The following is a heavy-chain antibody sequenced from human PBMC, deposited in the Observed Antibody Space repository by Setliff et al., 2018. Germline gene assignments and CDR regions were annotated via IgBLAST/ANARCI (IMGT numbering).Heavy chain of an antibody. V-gene: IGHV4-59*01. J-gene: IGHJ2*01. Sequence: SETLSLTCSVSGGSISGYYWNWLRQTPGKGLEWVGHIYYNGDTKYNPSLQSRVTMSVDTSKNQFSLKLTSVTAADTAVYYCVRGGSSVWAWHYQLWGRGVLVTVSS. CDR1: GGSISGYY. CDR3: VRGGSSVWAWHYQL. D-gene: IGHD3-16*01. CDR2: IYYNGDT.